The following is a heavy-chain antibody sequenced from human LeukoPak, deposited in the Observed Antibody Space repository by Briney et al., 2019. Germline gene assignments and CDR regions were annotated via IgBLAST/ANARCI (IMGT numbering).Heavy chain of an antibody. D-gene: IGHD3-10*01. Sequence: ASVKVSWKASGYTFSGYYMHWVRQAPGQGLEWMGWINPNSGGTNYAQKFQGRVTMTEDTSTDTAYMELSSLRSEDTAVYYCATYRDGSGSYSNDAFDIWGQGTMVTVSS. J-gene: IGHJ3*02. CDR1: GYTFSGYY. V-gene: IGHV1-2*02. CDR3: ATYRDGSGSYSNDAFDI. CDR2: INPNSGGT.